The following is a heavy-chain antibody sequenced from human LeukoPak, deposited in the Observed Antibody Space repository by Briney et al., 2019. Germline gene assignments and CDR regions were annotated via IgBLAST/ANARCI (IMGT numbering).Heavy chain of an antibody. J-gene: IGHJ4*02. CDR1: GGSISSSNW. CDR2: IYHSGST. CDR3: ARIPGGSSWYYFDY. D-gene: IGHD6-13*01. Sequence: PSGTLSLTCAVSGGSISSSNWWSWVRQPPGKGLEWIGEIYHSGSTNYNPSLKSRVTISVDKSKNQFSLKLSSVTAADTAVYYCARIPGGSSWYYFDYWGQGTLVTVSS. V-gene: IGHV4-4*02.